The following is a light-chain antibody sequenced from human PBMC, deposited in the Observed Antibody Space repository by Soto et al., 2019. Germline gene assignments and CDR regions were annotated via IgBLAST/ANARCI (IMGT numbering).Light chain of an antibody. J-gene: IGKJ1*01. Sequence: ELVLTQSPGTLSLSPGDRATLSCRASQSLSGSYIDWYQQKPGQAPRLLIDSTSTRATSIPDRFSGRGSGTHFTLAISRLEPEDFAVYYCHQLGDSPQTFGQGTTV. CDR2: STS. V-gene: IGKV3-20*01. CDR3: HQLGDSPQT. CDR1: QSLSGSY.